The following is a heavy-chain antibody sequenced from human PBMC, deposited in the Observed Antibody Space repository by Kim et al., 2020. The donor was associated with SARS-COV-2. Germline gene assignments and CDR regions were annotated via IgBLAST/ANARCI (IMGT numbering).Heavy chain of an antibody. CDR1: GGSFSGYY. CDR2: INHSGST. J-gene: IGHJ4*02. Sequence: SQTLSLTCAVYGGSFSGYYWSWIRQPPGKGLEWIGEINHSGSTNYNPSLKSRVTISVDTSKNQFSLKLSSVTAADTAVYYCARVRYCSGGSCYRGRGAFDYWGQGTLVTVSS. CDR3: ARVRYCSGGSCYRGRGAFDY. D-gene: IGHD2-15*01. V-gene: IGHV4-34*01.